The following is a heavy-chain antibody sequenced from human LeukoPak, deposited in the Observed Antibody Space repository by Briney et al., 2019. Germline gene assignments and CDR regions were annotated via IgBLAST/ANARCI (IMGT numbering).Heavy chain of an antibody. D-gene: IGHD5-12*01. Sequence: PGGSLRLSCAASGFTFSDYYMSWVRQAPGKGLEWVANIKQDGSEKYYVDSVKGRFTISRDNAKNSLYLQMNSLRAEDTAVYYCARVWWLPPRRKDYAFDIWGQGTMVTVSS. CDR2: IKQDGSEK. CDR1: GFTFSDYY. V-gene: IGHV3-7*01. CDR3: ARVWWLPPRRKDYAFDI. J-gene: IGHJ3*02.